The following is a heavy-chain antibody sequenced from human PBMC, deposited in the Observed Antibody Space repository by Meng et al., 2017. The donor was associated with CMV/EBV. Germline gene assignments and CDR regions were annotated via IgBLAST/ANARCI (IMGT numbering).Heavy chain of an antibody. CDR2: INPNSGAT. D-gene: IGHD5-24*01. V-gene: IGHV1-2*04. J-gene: IGHJ4*02. CDR1: F. Sequence: FIHWVRQAPGQGLEWMGWINPNSGATKYAHKFQGFIALTRDASINTAYMELRRLRSDDTAVYYCARERVEMTTKRRGGGLFYALDYWGQGTLVTVSS. CDR3: ARERVEMTTKRRGGGLFYALDY.